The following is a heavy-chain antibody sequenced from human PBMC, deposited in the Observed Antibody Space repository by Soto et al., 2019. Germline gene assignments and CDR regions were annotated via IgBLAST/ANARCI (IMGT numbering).Heavy chain of an antibody. CDR3: ARSAMIVVVDDAFDI. D-gene: IGHD3-22*01. CDR2: IIPIFGTA. V-gene: IGHV1-69*13. J-gene: IGHJ3*02. Sequence: SVKVACKASGGTFSSYSISWVRQAPGQGLEWMGGIIPIFGTANYAQKFQGRVTITADESTSTAYMELSSLRSEDMAVYYCARSAMIVVVDDAFDIWGQGTMVTVS. CDR1: GGTFSSYS.